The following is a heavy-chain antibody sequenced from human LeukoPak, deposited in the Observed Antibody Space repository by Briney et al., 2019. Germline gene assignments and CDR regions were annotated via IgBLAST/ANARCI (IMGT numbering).Heavy chain of an antibody. Sequence: PGGSLRLSCAASGFTFSSYAMSWVRQAPGKGLEWVSAISGSGGSTYYADSVKGRFTISRDNSKNTLYLQMNSLRAEDTAVYYCAKEGSYDFWSGYLYYLDYWGQGTLVTVSS. CDR3: AKEGSYDFWSGYLYYLDY. V-gene: IGHV3-23*01. J-gene: IGHJ4*02. CDR2: ISGSGGST. CDR1: GFTFSSYA. D-gene: IGHD3-3*01.